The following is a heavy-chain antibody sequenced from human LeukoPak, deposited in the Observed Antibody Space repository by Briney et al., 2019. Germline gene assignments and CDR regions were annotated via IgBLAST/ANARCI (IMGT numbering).Heavy chain of an antibody. CDR2: ISWNSGSI. CDR1: XXXXDXYA. CDR3: AKGAGGYYDSSGYYL. D-gene: IGHD3-22*01. J-gene: IGHJ4*02. V-gene: IGHV3-9*01. Sequence: LRXXXXXSXXXXDXYAXHWVRQAPGKGLEWVSGISWNSGSIGYADSVKGRFTISRDNAKNSLYLQMNSLRAEDTALYYCAKGAGGYYDSSGYYLWGQGTLVTVSS.